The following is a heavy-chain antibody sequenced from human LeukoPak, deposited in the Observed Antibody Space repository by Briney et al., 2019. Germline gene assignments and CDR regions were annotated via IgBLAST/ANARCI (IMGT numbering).Heavy chain of an antibody. CDR3: ARARVVVTATPSDY. CDR2: INPSGAST. V-gene: IGHV1-46*01. Sequence: ASVKVSCKASGYTFTNYYMHWVRQAPGQGLEWMGIINPSGASTSYAQKFQGRVTMTRDTSTSTVYMEVSSLRSEDTAVYYCARARVVVTATPSDYWGQGTLVTVSS. J-gene: IGHJ4*02. CDR1: GYTFTNYY. D-gene: IGHD2-21*02.